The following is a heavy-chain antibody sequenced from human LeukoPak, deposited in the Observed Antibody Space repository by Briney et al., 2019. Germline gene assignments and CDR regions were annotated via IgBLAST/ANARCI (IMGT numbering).Heavy chain of an antibody. Sequence: GASVKVSCKASGYTFTSYHMHWVRQAPGQGLEWMGRINPNSGGTNYAQKFQGRVTMTRDTSISTAYMELSRLRSDDTAVYYCARDLGRNYYYDMDVWGQGTTVTVSS. CDR1: GYTFTSYH. J-gene: IGHJ6*02. V-gene: IGHV1-2*06. CDR2: INPNSGGT. CDR3: ARDLGRNYYYDMDV.